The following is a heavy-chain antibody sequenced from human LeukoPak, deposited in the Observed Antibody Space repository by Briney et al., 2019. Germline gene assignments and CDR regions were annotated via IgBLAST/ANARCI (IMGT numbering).Heavy chain of an antibody. CDR1: GFTFSSYE. V-gene: IGHV3-21*01. CDR3: ARDRSADSYGYVPNWFDP. D-gene: IGHD5-18*01. Sequence: GGSLRLSCAASGFTFSSYEMNWVRQAPGKGLEWVSSISSSSSYIYYADSVKGRFTISRDNAKNSLYLQMNSLRAEDTAVYYCARDRSADSYGYVPNWFDPWGQGTLVTVSS. CDR2: ISSSSSYI. J-gene: IGHJ5*02.